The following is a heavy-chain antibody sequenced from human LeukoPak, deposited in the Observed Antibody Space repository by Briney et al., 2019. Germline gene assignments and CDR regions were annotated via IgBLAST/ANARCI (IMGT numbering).Heavy chain of an antibody. CDR1: GDSVSSNSAA. Sequence: SQTLSLTCAISGDSVSSNSAAWNWIRQSPLRGLEWLGRTYYRSKWYNDYAVSVKSRITINPDTSKNQFSLQLNSVTPEDTAVYYCARDRRDYGDSPGYYGMDVWGQGTTVTVSS. CDR3: ARDRRDYGDSPGYYGMDV. CDR2: TYYRSKWYN. V-gene: IGHV6-1*01. D-gene: IGHD4-17*01. J-gene: IGHJ6*02.